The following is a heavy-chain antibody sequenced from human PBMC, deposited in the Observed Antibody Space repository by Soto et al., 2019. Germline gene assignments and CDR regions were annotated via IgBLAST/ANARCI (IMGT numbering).Heavy chain of an antibody. V-gene: IGHV3-23*01. CDR3: AKDLGYYDSSGYYVKRFGPNWFDP. J-gene: IGHJ5*02. CDR2: ISGSGGST. CDR1: GFTFSSYA. Sequence: GGSLRLSCASSGFTFSSYAMSWVRQAPGKGLEWVSAISGSGGSTYYADSVKGRFTISRDNSKNTLYLQMNSLRAEDTAVYYCAKDLGYYDSSGYYVKRFGPNWFDPWGQGTLVTVSS. D-gene: IGHD3-22*01.